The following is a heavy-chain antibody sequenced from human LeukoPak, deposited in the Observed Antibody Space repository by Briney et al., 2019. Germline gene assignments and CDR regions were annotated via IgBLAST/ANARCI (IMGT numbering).Heavy chain of an antibody. V-gene: IGHV3-48*04. D-gene: IGHD6-13*01. Sequence: GGSLRLSCEASGFSFSSHSMKWVRQAPGKGLEWVSYISSGSDTIYYADSVKGRFTNSRDNAKNSLFLQLISLRAEDTAVYYCARDRNSSFDYWGQGTLVTVSS. CDR1: GFSFSSHS. CDR2: ISSGSDTI. J-gene: IGHJ4*02. CDR3: ARDRNSSFDY.